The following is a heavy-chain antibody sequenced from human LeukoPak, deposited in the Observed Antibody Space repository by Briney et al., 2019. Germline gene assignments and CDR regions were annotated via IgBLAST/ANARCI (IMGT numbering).Heavy chain of an antibody. CDR1: GFTFSSYS. CDR3: ARDSLHCSGGSCYSGYMDV. J-gene: IGHJ6*03. D-gene: IGHD2-15*01. V-gene: IGHV3-21*01. Sequence: PGGSLRLSCAASGFTFSSYSMNWVRQAPGKGLEWVSSISSSSSYIYYADSVKGRSTISRDNAKNSLYLQMNSLRAEDTAVYYCARDSLHCSGGSCYSGYMDVWGKGTTVTVSS. CDR2: ISSSSSYI.